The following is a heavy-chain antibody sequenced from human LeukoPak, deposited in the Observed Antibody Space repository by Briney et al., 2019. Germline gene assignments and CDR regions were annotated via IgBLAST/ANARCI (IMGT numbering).Heavy chain of an antibody. V-gene: IGHV4-39*01. D-gene: IGHD4-17*01. CDR1: GDSIRRSSYF. CDR3: ERHRDHYDDYVWHY. J-gene: IGHJ4*02. Sequence: SETLALTRSFSGDSIRRSSYFWAWIRQPPGKGLEWIGSIYYSGSTYYNPSLKSRVTMSVDTSKNQFSLKLSSVTAADTAVYYCERHRDHYDDYVWHYWGQGTLVTVSS. CDR2: IYYSGST.